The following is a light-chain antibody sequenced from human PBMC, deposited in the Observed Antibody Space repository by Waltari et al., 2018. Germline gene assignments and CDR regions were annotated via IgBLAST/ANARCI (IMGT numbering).Light chain of an antibody. Sequence: QPVLTQSPSASASLGPSVKLPCPLSRGHSSYIIALHQQRPGYAPRYLLKLEGDGSYNKGKGVPDRFSGSSSGSDRYLIISNVQSEDEADYYCATWDDNIVLFGGGTKVTVL. J-gene: IGLJ2*01. CDR3: ATWDDNIVL. CDR1: RGHSSYI. V-gene: IGLV4-60*03. CDR2: LEGDGSY.